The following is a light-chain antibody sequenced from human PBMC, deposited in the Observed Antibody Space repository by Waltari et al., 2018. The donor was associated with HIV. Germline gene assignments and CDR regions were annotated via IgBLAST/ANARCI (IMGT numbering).Light chain of an antibody. V-gene: IGLV2-11*01. CDR1: SNDVGGYDS. CDR3: CSYAGSNTFV. Sequence: QSALTQPRSVSGSPGQSVAISCTGTSNDVGGYDSVSWYQQHPGKAPKLMIFDVNKRPSGVPYRFSGSKSGNTASLTISGLQAEDEADYSCCSYAGSNTFVFGGGTKLTVL. CDR2: DVN. J-gene: IGLJ2*01.